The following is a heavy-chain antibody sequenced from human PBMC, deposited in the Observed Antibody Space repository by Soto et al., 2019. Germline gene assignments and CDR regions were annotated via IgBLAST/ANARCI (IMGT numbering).Heavy chain of an antibody. D-gene: IGHD3-22*01. CDR2: VYFSGSGT. V-gene: IGHV4-39*01. CDR1: GDFISNTTYY. CDR3: ARQRYSFGNSGYYPFDY. Sequence: LSGTLSLTCSVSGDFISNTTYYGAWVRQGPGKGVEWVGSVYFSGSGTYHYSPSLKSRVTISVDTTKNQFSLNLPSVTAADTAVYYCARQRYSFGNSGYYPFDYWGQGTLVTVSS. J-gene: IGHJ4*02.